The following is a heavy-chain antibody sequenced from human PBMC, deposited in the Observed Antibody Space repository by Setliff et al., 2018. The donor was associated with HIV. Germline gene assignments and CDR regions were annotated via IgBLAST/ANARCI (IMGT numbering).Heavy chain of an antibody. Sequence: LSLTCTVSGGSISSYYWSWIRQPPGKGLEWIGYIYYSGSTNYNPSLKSRVTISVDTSENQFSLKLSSVTAADTAVYYCARTAPPRIAAPYNDPFDIWGRGTMVTVSS. V-gene: IGHV4-59*08. D-gene: IGHD6-13*01. CDR2: IYYSGST. J-gene: IGHJ3*02. CDR3: ARTAPPRIAAPYNDPFDI. CDR1: GGSISSYY.